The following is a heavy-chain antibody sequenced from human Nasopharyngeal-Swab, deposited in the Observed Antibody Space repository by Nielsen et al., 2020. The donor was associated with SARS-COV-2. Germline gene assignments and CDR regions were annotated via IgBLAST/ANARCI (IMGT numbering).Heavy chain of an antibody. CDR3: ARGTYYDILTGLMFDP. D-gene: IGHD3-9*01. V-gene: IGHV1-8*01. J-gene: IGHJ5*02. CDR1: GYTFTSSD. CDR2: MNPNSGNT. Sequence: ASVKVSCKASGYTFTSSDINWVRQATGQGLEWMGWMNPNSGNTGYAQKFQGRVTMTRNTSISTAYMELSSLRSEDTAVYYCARGTYYDILTGLMFDPWGQGTLVTVSS.